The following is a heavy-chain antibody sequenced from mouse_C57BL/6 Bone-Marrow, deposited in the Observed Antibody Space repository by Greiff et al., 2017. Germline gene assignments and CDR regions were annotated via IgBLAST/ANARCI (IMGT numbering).Heavy chain of an antibody. CDR1: GYTFTSYW. Sequence: QVQLQQPGAELVKPGASVKMSCKASGYTFTSYWITWVKQRPGQGFEWIGDIYPGSGSTNYNEKFKSKATLTVDTSSSTAYMQLSSLTSEDSAVYYCARPYYSNDWYFDVWGTGTTVTVSS. J-gene: IGHJ1*03. CDR2: IYPGSGST. D-gene: IGHD2-5*01. V-gene: IGHV1-55*01. CDR3: ARPYYSNDWYFDV.